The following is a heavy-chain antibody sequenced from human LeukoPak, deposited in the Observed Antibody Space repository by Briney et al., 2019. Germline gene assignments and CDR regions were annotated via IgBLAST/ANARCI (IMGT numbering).Heavy chain of an antibody. CDR2: VYYSGTT. CDR1: GGSISLSYYY. V-gene: IGHV4-39*02. J-gene: IGHJ3*02. CDR3: ARETIDITVTVVVRMGDAFDI. D-gene: IGHD3-22*01. Sequence: SETLSLTCSVSGGSISLSYYYWGWIRQPPGKALEWIGSVYYSGTTSYNPSLKSRVTISVDMSKNHFSLRLSSVTAADTAVYYCARETIDITVTVVVRMGDAFDIWGQGTMITVSS.